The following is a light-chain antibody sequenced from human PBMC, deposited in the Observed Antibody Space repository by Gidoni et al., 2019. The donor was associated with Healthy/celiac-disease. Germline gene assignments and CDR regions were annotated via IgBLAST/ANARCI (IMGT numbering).Light chain of an antibody. CDR1: QSVSSN. CDR2: GAS. J-gene: IGKJ2*01. V-gene: IGKV3-15*01. CDR3: QQYNNWHYT. Sequence: EIVMTQSPATLSVSPGERATLSCRAIQSVSSNFSWYQQKPGQPPRLLIYGASTRATGITARFSGSGSGTEFTLTISSLQSEDFAVYYCQQYNNWHYTFXXXTKLEIK.